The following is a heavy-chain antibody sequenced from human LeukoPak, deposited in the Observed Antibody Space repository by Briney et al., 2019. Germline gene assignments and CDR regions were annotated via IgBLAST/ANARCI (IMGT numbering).Heavy chain of an antibody. D-gene: IGHD3-3*01. CDR1: GGSISSSSYY. J-gene: IGHJ4*02. Sequence: SETLSLTCTVSGGSISSSSYYWGWIRQPRGKGLEWIGSIYYSGSTYYNPSLKSLVTISVDTSKNQFSLKLSSVTAADTAVYYCARNLLRFLALDYWGQGTLVTVSS. V-gene: IGHV4-39*07. CDR3: ARNLLRFLALDY. CDR2: IYYSGST.